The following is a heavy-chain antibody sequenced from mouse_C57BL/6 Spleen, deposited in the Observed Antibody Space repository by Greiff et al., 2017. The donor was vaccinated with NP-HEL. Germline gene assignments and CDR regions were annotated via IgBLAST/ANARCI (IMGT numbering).Heavy chain of an antibody. CDR3: ARSRTGPWYFDV. J-gene: IGHJ1*03. Sequence: QVQLQQSGPELVKPGASVKISCKASGYAFSSSWMNWVKQRPGKGLEWIGRIYPGDGDTNYNGKFKGKATLTADKSSSTAYMQLSSLTSEDSAVYFCARSRTGPWYFDVWGTGTTVTVSS. V-gene: IGHV1-82*01. CDR2: IYPGDGDT. CDR1: GYAFSSSW. D-gene: IGHD4-1*01.